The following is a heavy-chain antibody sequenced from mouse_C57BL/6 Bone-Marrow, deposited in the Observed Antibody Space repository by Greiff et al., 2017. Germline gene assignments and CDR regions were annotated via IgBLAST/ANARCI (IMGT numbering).Heavy chain of an antibody. D-gene: IGHD2-3*01. J-gene: IGHJ3*01. CDR1: GLSLSTSCLG. Sequence: QVTLKVSGPGILQSSQTLSLTCSFSGLSLSTSCLGVSWIRQPSGKGLEWLVLIYWDDDKRHYPSLKSRLTISKDTSRNQVFLKITSVDTADTATYYCARRERWLLSFAYWCQGTLVTVSA. CDR2: IYWDDDK. V-gene: IGHV8-12*01. CDR3: ARRERWLLSFAY.